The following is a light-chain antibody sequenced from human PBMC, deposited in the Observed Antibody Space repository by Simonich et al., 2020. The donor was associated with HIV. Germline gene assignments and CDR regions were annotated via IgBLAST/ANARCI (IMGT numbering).Light chain of an antibody. CDR1: QSLLQSNGYNY. J-gene: IGKJ1*01. CDR3: MQALQTPPT. CDR2: LGS. V-gene: IGKV2-28*01. Sequence: DVVMLQSPLSLPVTPGEPASISCRSSQSLLQSNGYNYLDWYLQKPGQSPQLLIYLGSNRASGVPDRFSGSGSGTDFTLKISRVEAEDVGVYYCMQALQTPPTFGQGTKVEIK.